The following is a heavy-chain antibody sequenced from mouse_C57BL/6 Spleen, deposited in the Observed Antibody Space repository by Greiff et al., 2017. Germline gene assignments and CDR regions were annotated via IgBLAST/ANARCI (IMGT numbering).Heavy chain of an antibody. J-gene: IGHJ2*01. D-gene: IGHD3-2*02. CDR1: GYTFTSYG. CDR2: IYPRSGNT. Sequence: VKLQESGAELARPGASVKLSCKASGYTFTSYGISWVKQRTGQGLEWIGEIYPRSGNTYYNEKFKGKATLTADKSSSTAYMELRSLTSEDSAVYFCARSGEGRAEDYWGQGTTLTVSS. V-gene: IGHV1-81*01. CDR3: ARSGEGRAEDY.